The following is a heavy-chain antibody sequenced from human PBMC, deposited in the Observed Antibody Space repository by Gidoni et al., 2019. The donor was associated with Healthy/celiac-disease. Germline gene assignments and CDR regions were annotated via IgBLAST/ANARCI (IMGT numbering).Heavy chain of an antibody. CDR1: GFIFVDYA. D-gene: IGHD2-2*01. V-gene: IGHV3-9*01. J-gene: IGHJ4*02. CDR2: ISWNSDTI. Sequence: EVQLVESGGGLVQPGRSLRLSCAASGFIFVDYALHWVRQAPGKGLEWVSGISWNSDTIGYADSVKGRFTISRDNAKNSLYLQMNSLRPEDTALYYCTKDIGYCSSTSCLGFDYWGQGTLVTVSS. CDR3: TKDIGYCSSTSCLGFDY.